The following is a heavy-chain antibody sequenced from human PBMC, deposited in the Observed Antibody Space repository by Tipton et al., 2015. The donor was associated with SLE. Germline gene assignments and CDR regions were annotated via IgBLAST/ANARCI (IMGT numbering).Heavy chain of an antibody. V-gene: IGHV4-39*07. D-gene: IGHD3-10*01. CDR2: IYHSGST. CDR3: ARRSGGFLDY. CDR1: GDSISSNYYF. J-gene: IGHJ4*02. Sequence: TLSLTCAVYGDSISSNYYFWGWIRQPPGKGLEWIGSIYHSGSTYYNPSLKSRVTISVDTSKNQFSLKLSSVTAADTAVYYCARRSGGFLDYWGQGTLVTVSS.